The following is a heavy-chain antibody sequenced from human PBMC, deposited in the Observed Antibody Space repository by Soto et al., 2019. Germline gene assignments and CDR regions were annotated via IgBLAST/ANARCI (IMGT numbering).Heavy chain of an antibody. CDR2: ISYDGSNK. V-gene: IGHV3-30*18. D-gene: IGHD3-22*01. J-gene: IGHJ4*02. CDR3: AKGSRYDSSGSIFDY. Sequence: ESGGGVVQPGRSLRLSCAASGFTFSSYGMHWVRQAPGKGLEWVAVISYDGSNKYYADSVKGRFTISGDNSKNTLYLQMNSLRAEDTAVYYCAKGSRYDSSGSIFDYWGQGTLVTVSS. CDR1: GFTFSSYG.